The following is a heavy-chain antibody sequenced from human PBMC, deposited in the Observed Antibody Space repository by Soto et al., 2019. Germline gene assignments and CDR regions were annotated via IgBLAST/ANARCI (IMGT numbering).Heavy chain of an antibody. Sequence: QVQLQESGPGLVKPSGTLSLTCAVSGGSISSSNWWSWVRQPPGKGLEWIGEIYHSGSTNYNPSLNSRVTISVDKAKNQFSLKRSSVTAADTAVYYCASVRGGYYYAMDVWGQGTTVTVSS. V-gene: IGHV4-4*02. CDR2: IYHSGST. J-gene: IGHJ6*02. D-gene: IGHD3-10*02. CDR1: GGSISSSNW. CDR3: ASVRGGYYYAMDV.